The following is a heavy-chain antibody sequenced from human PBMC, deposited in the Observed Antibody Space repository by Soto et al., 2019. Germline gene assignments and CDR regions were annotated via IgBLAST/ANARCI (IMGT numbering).Heavy chain of an antibody. CDR3: VRHQSGYDYGVTHFDY. Sequence: PSETLSLTCTVSGGSFKSDYWSWVRQPPGKGLEWIGYIGYSGSTNYKSSLKSRVTISVDTSKSQFSLRLSSVTAADTAVYYCVRHQSGYDYGVTHFDYWGQGTTVTV. D-gene: IGHD5-12*01. V-gene: IGHV4-59*08. CDR2: IGYSGST. CDR1: GGSFKSDY. J-gene: IGHJ4*02.